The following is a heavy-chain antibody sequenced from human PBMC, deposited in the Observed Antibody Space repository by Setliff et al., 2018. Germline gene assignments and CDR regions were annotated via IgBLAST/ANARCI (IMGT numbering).Heavy chain of an antibody. D-gene: IGHD3-10*01. V-gene: IGHV3-74*01. J-gene: IGHJ4*02. CDR3: ARDSSHFIRVLDS. CDR2: INSDESRP. CDR1: GFTFSNYW. Sequence: GGSLRLSCAASGFTFSNYWMHWVRQAPGKGRVWVSRINSDESRPNYADSVKGRFTISRDNSKNSLFLQMDNLRAEDTAQYFCARDSSHFIRVLDSWGQGTLVTVSS.